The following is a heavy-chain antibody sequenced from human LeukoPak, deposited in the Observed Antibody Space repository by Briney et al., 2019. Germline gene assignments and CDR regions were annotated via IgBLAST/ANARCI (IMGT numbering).Heavy chain of an antibody. CDR3: ASASPLQLNY. D-gene: IGHD5-24*01. J-gene: IGHJ4*02. CDR1: GGSFSGYY. Sequence: SETLSLTCAVYGGSFSGYYWSWIRQPPGKGLEWIGEINHSGSTNYNPSLKSRVTISVDTSKNQFSLKLSSVTAADTAVYYCASASPLQLNYWGQGTLVTVSS. V-gene: IGHV4-34*01. CDR2: INHSGST.